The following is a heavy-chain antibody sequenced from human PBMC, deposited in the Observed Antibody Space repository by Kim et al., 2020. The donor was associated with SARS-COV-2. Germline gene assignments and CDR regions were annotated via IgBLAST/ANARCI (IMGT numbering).Heavy chain of an antibody. V-gene: IGHV3-21*06. Sequence: GRFTISRDNAKNSLYLLMNSLRAEDTAVYYCARDPDYGSGYCMDVWGRGTTVTVSS. CDR3: ARDPDYGSGYCMDV. D-gene: IGHD3-10*01. J-gene: IGHJ6*03.